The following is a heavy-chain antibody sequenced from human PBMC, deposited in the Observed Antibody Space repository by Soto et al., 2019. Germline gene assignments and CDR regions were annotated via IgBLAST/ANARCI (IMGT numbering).Heavy chain of an antibody. CDR2: INAGNGNT. D-gene: IGHD1-26*01. V-gene: IGHV1-3*01. J-gene: IGHJ5*02. CDR3: ATGGIYYEA. Sequence: ASVKVSCKASGYTFTSYAMHWVRQAPGQRLEWMGWINAGNGNTKYSQKFQGRVTISTDNAKKSLYLQMDSLRAEDTGVYYCATGGIYYEAWGQGTLVTVSS. CDR1: GYTFTSYA.